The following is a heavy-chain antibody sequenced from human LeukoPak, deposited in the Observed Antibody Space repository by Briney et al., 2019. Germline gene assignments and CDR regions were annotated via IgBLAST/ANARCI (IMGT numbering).Heavy chain of an antibody. Sequence: PSETLSLTCAVYGGSFSGYYWSWIRQPPGKGLEWIGGINHSGSTNYNPSLKSRVTISVDTSKNQFSLKLSSVTAADTAVYYCARGPMTVGASPFDYWGQGTLVTVSS. D-gene: IGHD1-26*01. V-gene: IGHV4-34*01. CDR2: INHSGST. J-gene: IGHJ4*02. CDR1: GGSFSGYY. CDR3: ARGPMTVGASPFDY.